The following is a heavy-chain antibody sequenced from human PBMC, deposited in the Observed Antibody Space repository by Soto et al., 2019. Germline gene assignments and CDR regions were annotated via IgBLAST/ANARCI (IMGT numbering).Heavy chain of an antibody. Sequence: EVQLVESGGGLVQPGGSLRLSCAASGFTFSSYAMHWVRQAPGKGLEYVSAISSNGGSTYYANSVKGRFTISRDNSKNTLYLQMGSLRAEDMAVYYCAREYSGYAGEGGGVYDYWGQGTLVTVSS. CDR1: GFTFSSYA. V-gene: IGHV3-64*01. D-gene: IGHD5-12*01. CDR3: AREYSGYAGEGGGVYDY. J-gene: IGHJ4*02. CDR2: ISSNGGST.